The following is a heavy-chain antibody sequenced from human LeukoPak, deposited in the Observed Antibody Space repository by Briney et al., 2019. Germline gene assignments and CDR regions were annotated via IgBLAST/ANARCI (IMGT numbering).Heavy chain of an antibody. J-gene: IGHJ4*01. CDR1: GFTFSNSA. Sequence: GGSLRLSCAASGFTFSNSAMNWVRQAPWKGLEWVSSIDDVGSHIYYADSVRGRFTISRDNAKTSVYLQMNNLRPEDTAVYYCARDATYYLRYGYFDCWGHGTLVTVSS. D-gene: IGHD5/OR15-5a*01. CDR2: IDDVGSHI. CDR3: ARDATYYLRYGYFDC. V-gene: IGHV3-21*01.